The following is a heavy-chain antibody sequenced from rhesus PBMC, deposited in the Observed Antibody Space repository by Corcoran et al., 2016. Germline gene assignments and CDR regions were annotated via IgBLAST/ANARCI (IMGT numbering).Heavy chain of an antibody. CDR1: GFTFSFYG. D-gene: IGHD1-7*02. J-gene: IGHJ4*01. CDR2: ISSGGDNK. V-gene: IGHV3S5*01. Sequence: EVLLVESGGGLVQPGGALRLSCEVSGFTFSFYGMSWVRRAPGKGLEWVSYISSGGDNKYYAESVKGRFTISRDNSKNTLSLQMNSLRPEDTAVYYCTKPRITGTTSDYWGQGVLVTVSS. CDR3: TKPRITGTTSDY.